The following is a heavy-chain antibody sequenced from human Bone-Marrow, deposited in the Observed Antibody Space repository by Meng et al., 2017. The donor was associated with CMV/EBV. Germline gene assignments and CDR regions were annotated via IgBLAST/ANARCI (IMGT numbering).Heavy chain of an antibody. V-gene: IGHV5-51*01. CDR2: IFPGDSDT. Sequence: GESLKISCKGSGYDFTSYWIAWVRQMPGKGLEWMGMIFPGDSDTRYSPSLQGQVTISSDKSITTAYLPWSSLKASDTDMSYCARPNPLENYTCGMDVWGQGTTVTVYS. CDR3: ARPNPLENYTCGMDV. J-gene: IGHJ6*02. CDR1: GYDFTSYW. D-gene: IGHD1-1*01.